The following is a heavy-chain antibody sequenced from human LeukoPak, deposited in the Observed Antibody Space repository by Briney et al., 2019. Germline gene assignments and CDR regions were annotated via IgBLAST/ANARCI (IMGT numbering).Heavy chain of an antibody. V-gene: IGHV3-53*01. Sequence: PGGSLRLFCAASGFTVNNNYLGWVRQAPGEGLEWVSISFSDSNTNYADSVKGRFTISRDTSQNTLSLQMNSLRAEDTAVYYCVRKNRDFNAAFDIWGQGTVVTVSS. CDR2: SFSDSNT. CDR3: VRKNRDFNAAFDI. J-gene: IGHJ3*02. CDR1: GFTVNNNY. D-gene: IGHD2-21*02.